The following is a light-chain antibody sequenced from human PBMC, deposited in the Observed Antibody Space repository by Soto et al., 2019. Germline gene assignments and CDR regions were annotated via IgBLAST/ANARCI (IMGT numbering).Light chain of an antibody. CDR3: QHRSNWPLT. V-gene: IGKV3-11*01. Sequence: EIVLTQSPATLSLSPGERATLSCRASQRVSSNLAWYQQKPGQAPRLLIYVASNRATGIPARFSGSGSGTDFTLTISSLEPEDFAVYYCQHRSNWPLTFGGGTKVEIK. CDR2: VAS. CDR1: QRVSSN. J-gene: IGKJ4*01.